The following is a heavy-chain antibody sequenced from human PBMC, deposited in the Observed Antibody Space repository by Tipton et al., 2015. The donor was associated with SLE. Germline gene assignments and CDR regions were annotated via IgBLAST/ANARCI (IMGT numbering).Heavy chain of an antibody. CDR3: AKDQGGRFPMGYYYGMDV. D-gene: IGHD3-3*01. CDR1: GFTFSSYG. V-gene: IGHV3-33*06. Sequence: SLRLSCAASGFTFSSYGMHWVRQAPGKGLEWVAVIWYDGSNKYYADSVKGRFTISRDNSKNTLYLQMNSLRAEDTAVYYCAKDQGGRFPMGYYYGMDVWGQGTTVTVSS. J-gene: IGHJ6*02. CDR2: IWYDGSNK.